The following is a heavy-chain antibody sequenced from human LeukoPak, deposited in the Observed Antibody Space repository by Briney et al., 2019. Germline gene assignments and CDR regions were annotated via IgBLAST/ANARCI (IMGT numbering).Heavy chain of an antibody. Sequence: ASVKVSCKASGYILTTYGFSWVRQAPGQGLEWMGWISPYNGNTNYAQKFQGRVTMTADTSTSIVYMEPRSLRSDDTAVYYCARGPYYGSGSRADGMDVWGKGTTVTVSS. CDR3: ARGPYYGSGSRADGMDV. D-gene: IGHD3-10*01. J-gene: IGHJ6*04. V-gene: IGHV1-18*04. CDR1: GYILTTYG. CDR2: ISPYNGNT.